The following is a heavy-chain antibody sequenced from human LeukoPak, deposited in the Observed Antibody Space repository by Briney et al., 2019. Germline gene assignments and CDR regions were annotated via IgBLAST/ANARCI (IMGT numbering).Heavy chain of an antibody. D-gene: IGHD3-10*01. CDR2: IYYSGST. J-gene: IGHJ4*02. CDR3: ARERYYGSGNFFDF. V-gene: IGHV4-59*01. Sequence: SETLSLTCTVPSDSISGYYWSWIRQPPGKGLEWIGYIYYSGSTNYNPSLTSRVTMSLDPSQNQFSLKLSSVTAADTAVYYCARERYYGSGNFFDFWGQGTLVTVSS. CDR1: SDSISGYY.